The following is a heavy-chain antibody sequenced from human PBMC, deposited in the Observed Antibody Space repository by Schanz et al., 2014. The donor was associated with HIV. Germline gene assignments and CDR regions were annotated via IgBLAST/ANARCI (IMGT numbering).Heavy chain of an antibody. CDR2: IAPISGSA. CDR1: GDSFTNYV. V-gene: IGHV1-69*01. D-gene: IGHD2-15*01. CDR3: ARLKSEWVVPYYYYYGMDV. J-gene: IGHJ6*02. Sequence: QVQLVESGAEVKKPGSSVKVSCKASGDSFTNYVISWVRQAPGQGLEWLGGIAPISGSANYPQKFQGRVTINADDSTSTAYMELSSLRSEDTAVYYCARLKSEWVVPYYYYYGMDVWGQGTTVTVSS.